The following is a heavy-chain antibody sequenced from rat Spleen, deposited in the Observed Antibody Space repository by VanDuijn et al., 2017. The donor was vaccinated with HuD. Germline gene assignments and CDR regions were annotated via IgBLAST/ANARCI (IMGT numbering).Heavy chain of an antibody. V-gene: IGHV5-25*01. CDR1: GLSFSNYD. Sequence: EVQLVESGGGLVQPGRSLKLSCTASGLSFSNYDMAWVRQAPTKGLEWVASISYYGFATYYRDSVKGRFTLSRDNAKSTLFLQMDSLRSEDTATYYCASLNYGRDYWGQGTLVTVSS. J-gene: IGHJ3*01. CDR3: ASLNYGRDY. CDR2: ISYYGFAT. D-gene: IGHD1-11*01.